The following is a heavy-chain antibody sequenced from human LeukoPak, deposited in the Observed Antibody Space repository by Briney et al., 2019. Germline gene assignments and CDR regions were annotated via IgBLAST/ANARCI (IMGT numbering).Heavy chain of an antibody. CDR1: GYTFTGYY. V-gene: IGHV1-2*02. J-gene: IGHJ4*02. D-gene: IGHD5-18*01. CDR3: AREASGYSYGYMVY. Sequence: GASVKVSCKASGYTFTGYYMHWVRQAPGQGLEWMGWINPNSGGTNYEHKFKGRVTMTRDTSISTAYMELSRLRSDDTAVYYCAREASGYSYGYMVYWGQGTLVTVSS. CDR2: INPNSGGT.